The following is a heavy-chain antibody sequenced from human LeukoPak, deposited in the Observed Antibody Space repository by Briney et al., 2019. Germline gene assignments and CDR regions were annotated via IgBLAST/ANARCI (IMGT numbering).Heavy chain of an antibody. J-gene: IGHJ5*02. CDR2: IYTSGST. V-gene: IGHV4-61*02. CDR3: ARVWKYYYDSSGYDT. D-gene: IGHD3-22*01. Sequence: PSETLSLTCTVSGGSISSGSYYWRWIRQPAGKGLEWIGRIYTSGSTNYNPSLKSRVTISVDASKNQFSLKLSSVTAADTAVYYCARVWKYYYDSSGYDTWGQGTLVTVSS. CDR1: GGSISSGSYY.